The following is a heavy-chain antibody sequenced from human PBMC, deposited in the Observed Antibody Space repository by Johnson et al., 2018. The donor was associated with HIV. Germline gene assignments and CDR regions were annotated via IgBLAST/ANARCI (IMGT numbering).Heavy chain of an antibody. CDR1: GFTFSSYG. D-gene: IGHD1-26*01. J-gene: IGHJ3*02. CDR3: ARLTWDQNRGWDAFDI. Sequence: QVQLVESGGGVVQPGRSLRLSCAASGFTFSSYGMHWVRQAPGKGLESVAVISYDGSNKYYADSVKGRFTISRDNSKNTLYLQMNSLKTEDTAVYYCARLTWDQNRGWDAFDIWGQGTMVTVSS. CDR2: ISYDGSNK. V-gene: IGHV3-30*19.